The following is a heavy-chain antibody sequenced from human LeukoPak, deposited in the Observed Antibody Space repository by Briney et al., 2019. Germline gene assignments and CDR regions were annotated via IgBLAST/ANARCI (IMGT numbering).Heavy chain of an antibody. Sequence: GRSLRLSCAASRFTFSSYAMHWVRQAPGKGLEWVAVMSYDGGTKYYADSVKGRFTISRDNSENTLYLQMNSLRPEDTAVYYCARSGYSGRYPAYFDYWGQGTLVTVSS. V-gene: IGHV3-30-3*01. D-gene: IGHD1-26*01. CDR2: MSYDGGTK. J-gene: IGHJ4*02. CDR1: RFTFSSYA. CDR3: ARSGYSGRYPAYFDY.